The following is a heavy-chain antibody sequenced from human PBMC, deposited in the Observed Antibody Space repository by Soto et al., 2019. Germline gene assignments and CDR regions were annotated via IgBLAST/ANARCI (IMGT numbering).Heavy chain of an antibody. D-gene: IGHD3-3*01. CDR1: GGTFSSYA. Sequence: QVQLVQSGAEVKKPGSSVKVSCKASGGTFSSYAISWVRQAPGQGLEWMGGIIPIFGTANYAQKFQGRVTITADESTSTAYRELSSLRSEDTAVYYCARSITIVGVGEDYGMDVWGQGTTVTVSS. J-gene: IGHJ6*02. CDR2: IIPIFGTA. V-gene: IGHV1-69*12. CDR3: ARSITIVGVGEDYGMDV.